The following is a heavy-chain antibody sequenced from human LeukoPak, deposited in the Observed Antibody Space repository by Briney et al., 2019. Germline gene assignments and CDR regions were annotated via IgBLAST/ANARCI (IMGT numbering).Heavy chain of an antibody. CDR3: AKDSPYCGGDCRVNPRFDY. V-gene: IGHV3-30*04. CDR2: ISYDGSNK. D-gene: IGHD2-21*02. Sequence: GGSLRLSWAASGFTVSSYAMHWVRQAPGKGREWVAVISYDGSNKYYADSVRGRFTISRDNSKHTLYLQMNSLRAEDTAVYYCAKDSPYCGGDCRVNPRFDYGGQGTLVTVSS. J-gene: IGHJ4*02. CDR1: GFTVSSYA.